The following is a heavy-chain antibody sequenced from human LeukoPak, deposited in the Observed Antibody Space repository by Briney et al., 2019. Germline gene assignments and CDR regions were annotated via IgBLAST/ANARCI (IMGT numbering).Heavy chain of an antibody. CDR2: IKSKSDGGTT. D-gene: IGHD3-22*01. CDR1: GFTFSNAW. V-gene: IGHV3-15*01. Sequence: GGSLRLSCAASGFTFSNAWLSWVRRAPGRGLEWVGRIKSKSDGGTTDYAAPVKGRFTISREDSKNTLSQQLNSLKTEDTAVYYCATGDYYDTWFWGQGILVTVSS. CDR3: ATGDYYDTWF. J-gene: IGHJ4*02.